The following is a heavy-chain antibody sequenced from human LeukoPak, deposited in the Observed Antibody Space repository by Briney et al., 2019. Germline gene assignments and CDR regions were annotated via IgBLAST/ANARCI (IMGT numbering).Heavy chain of an antibody. D-gene: IGHD1-26*01. CDR3: ARGGTYYPCIDY. Sequence: ASVKVSCKASGYAFTTTYINWVRQAPGQGLEWMGRISAYNGYTSYAQKFQGRGAMTTDSSTSIAYMDLASLTSDDTAVYYCARGGTYYPCIDYWGQGTLVTVSS. CDR2: ISAYNGYT. V-gene: IGHV1-18*01. CDR1: GYAFTTTY. J-gene: IGHJ4*02.